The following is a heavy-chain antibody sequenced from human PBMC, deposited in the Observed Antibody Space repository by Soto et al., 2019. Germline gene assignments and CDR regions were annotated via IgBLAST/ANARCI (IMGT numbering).Heavy chain of an antibody. V-gene: IGHV4-39*01. CDR3: ARPTRDYVWGSYAFDI. Sequence: SETLSLTCTVSGGSISSSSYYWGWIRQPPGKGLEWIGSIYYSGSTYYNPSLKSRVTISVDTSKNQFSLKLSSVTAADTAVYYCARPTRDYVWGSYAFDIWGQGTMVTVSS. J-gene: IGHJ3*02. CDR2: IYYSGST. CDR1: GGSISSSSYY. D-gene: IGHD3-16*01.